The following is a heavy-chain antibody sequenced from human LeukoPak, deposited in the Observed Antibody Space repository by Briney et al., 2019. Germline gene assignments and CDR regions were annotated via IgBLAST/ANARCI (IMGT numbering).Heavy chain of an antibody. CDR3: ARNRGWLQFDY. CDR1: GFTFGSYA. D-gene: IGHD5-12*01. V-gene: IGHV3-7*03. J-gene: IGHJ4*02. Sequence: GGSLRLSCAASGFTFGSYAMSWVRQAPGKGLEWVAHIKGDGSQKYYVDSVKGRFTISRDNAKTSLYLQKDSLRAEGTAVYYCARNRGWLQFDYWGQGTLVTVSS. CDR2: IKGDGSQK.